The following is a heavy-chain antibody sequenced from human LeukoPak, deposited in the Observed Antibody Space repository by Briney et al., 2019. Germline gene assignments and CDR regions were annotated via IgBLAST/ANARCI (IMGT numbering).Heavy chain of an antibody. CDR2: IYYSGST. V-gene: IGHV4-59*05. J-gene: IGHJ4*02. CDR1: GGSISRYY. CDR3: ARQVVAVAGTGYFDY. D-gene: IGHD6-19*01. Sequence: PSETLSLTCTVSGGSISRYYWSWIRQPPGKGLEWIGSIYYSGSTYYNASLKSRGTISVDTSKNQFSLKLNSVTAADTAVYFCARQVVAVAGTGYFDYWGQGTLVTVSS.